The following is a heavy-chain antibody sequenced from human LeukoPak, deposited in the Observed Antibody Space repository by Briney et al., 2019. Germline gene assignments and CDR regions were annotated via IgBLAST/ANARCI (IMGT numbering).Heavy chain of an antibody. Sequence: PGGSLRLSCAASGFIFNNYAMSWVRQAPGKGLEWVAVISYDGSNKYYADSVKGRFTISRDDSKNTLYLQMNSLRAEDTAVYYCARDLRAGIYWGQGTLVTVSS. D-gene: IGHD6-13*01. J-gene: IGHJ4*02. CDR3: ARDLRAGIY. CDR2: ISYDGSNK. V-gene: IGHV3-30-3*01. CDR1: GFIFNNYA.